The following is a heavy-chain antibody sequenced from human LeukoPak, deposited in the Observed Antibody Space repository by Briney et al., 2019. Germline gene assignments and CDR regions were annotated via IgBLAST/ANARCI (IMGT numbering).Heavy chain of an antibody. CDR3: ARVEYDFWSGLDPRGAPDY. J-gene: IGHJ4*02. D-gene: IGHD3-3*01. V-gene: IGHV3-7*01. Sequence: GGSLRLSCAASGFPFSSYWMSWVRPAPGKGLGWVANIKQDGSEKYYVDSVKGRFTISRDNAKNSLYLQMNSLRAEDTAVYYCARVEYDFWSGLDPRGAPDYWGQGTLVTVSS. CDR1: GFPFSSYW. CDR2: IKQDGSEK.